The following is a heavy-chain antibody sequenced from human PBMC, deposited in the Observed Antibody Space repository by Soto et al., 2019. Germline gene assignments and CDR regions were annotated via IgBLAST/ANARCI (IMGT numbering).Heavy chain of an antibody. CDR1: GESIATGAFY. D-gene: IGHD4-17*01. V-gene: IGHV4-31*03. CDR3: AREGDYRTWFEP. Sequence: VQLEESGPGLLKPSQTLSLTSTVSGESIATGAFYWSWIRLQSGKGPEWIGSIFYAGDTYYNPSLKSRVEISLDGSQNQFSLNLRSVTAADTSVYYSAREGDYRTWFEPWGPGTLVTVSS. J-gene: IGHJ5*02. CDR2: IFYAGDT.